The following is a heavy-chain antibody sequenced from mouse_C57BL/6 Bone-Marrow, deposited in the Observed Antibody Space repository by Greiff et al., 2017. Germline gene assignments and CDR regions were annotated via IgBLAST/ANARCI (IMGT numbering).Heavy chain of an antibody. CDR1: GFTFSDYG. CDR2: ISSGRSTI. Sequence: DVMLVESGGGLVKPGGSLKLSCAASGFTFSDYGMHWVRQAPEKGLEWVAYISSGRSTIYYADTVKGRFPISRDNAKNTLFLQMTSLRSEDTAMYYCARRWPYFDYWGQGTTLTVSS. J-gene: IGHJ2*01. V-gene: IGHV5-17*01. CDR3: ARRWPYFDY.